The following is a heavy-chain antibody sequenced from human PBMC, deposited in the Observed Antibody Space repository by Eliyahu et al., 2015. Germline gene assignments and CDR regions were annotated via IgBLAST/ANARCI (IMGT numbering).Heavy chain of an antibody. V-gene: IGHV4-39*01. CDR3: ARQRIAATNWFDP. Sequence: QLQLQESGPGLVKPSETLSLTCTVSGGSISSSSYYWGWIRQPPGKGLEWIGSIYYSGSTHHNPSLKSRVTISVDTSKNQFSLKLSSVTAADTAVYYCARQRIAATNWFDPWGQGTLVTVSS. CDR2: IYYSGST. CDR1: GGSISSSSYY. J-gene: IGHJ5*02. D-gene: IGHD6-6*01.